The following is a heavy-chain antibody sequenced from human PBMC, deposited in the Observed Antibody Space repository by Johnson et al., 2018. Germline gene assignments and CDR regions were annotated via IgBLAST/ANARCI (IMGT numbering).Heavy chain of an antibody. D-gene: IGHD3-22*01. J-gene: IGHJ6*02. V-gene: IGHV4-59*01. CDR1: GGSISNYY. CDR2: IHYSGRT. CDR3: ARVIDGYYSDGRGIDFYSYGMDV. Sequence: QVQLQQWGAGLLNRSETLSVTCTISGGSISNYYWSWIRQPPGKGLEWIGYIHYSGRTNYDPSLKSRVTMSVDTSSNQVSLELTSVTAADTAVYYCARVIDGYYSDGRGIDFYSYGMDVWDQGTTVTVSS.